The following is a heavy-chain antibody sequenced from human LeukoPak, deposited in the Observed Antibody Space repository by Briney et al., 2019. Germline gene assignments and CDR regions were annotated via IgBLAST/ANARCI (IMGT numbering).Heavy chain of an antibody. CDR1: GYTFTSYG. Sequence: GASVKVSCKASGYTFTSYGISWVRQAPGQGLEWMGWINPNSGGTNYAQKFQGRVTMTRDTSISTAYMELSRLRSDDTAVYYCARAYDYVWGSYRSRFDNWFDPWGQGTLVTVSS. CDR2: INPNSGGT. V-gene: IGHV1-2*02. CDR3: ARAYDYVWGSYRSRFDNWFDP. J-gene: IGHJ5*02. D-gene: IGHD3-16*02.